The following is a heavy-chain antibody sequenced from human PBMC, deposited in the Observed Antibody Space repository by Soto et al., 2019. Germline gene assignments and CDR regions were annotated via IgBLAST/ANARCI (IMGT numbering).Heavy chain of an antibody. J-gene: IGHJ6*01. V-gene: IGHV3-30*18. D-gene: IGHD1-26*01. Sequence: VGSLRLSCAASGFTFSSYGMHWVRQAPGKGLEWVAVISYDGSNKYYADSVKGRFTISRDNSKNTLYLQMNSLRAEDTAAYYNANDVVVRACRGVGDSYQYGGMEGWGQGATVTVYS. CDR2: ISYDGSNK. CDR1: GFTFSSYG. CDR3: ANDVVVRACRGVGDSYQYGGMEG.